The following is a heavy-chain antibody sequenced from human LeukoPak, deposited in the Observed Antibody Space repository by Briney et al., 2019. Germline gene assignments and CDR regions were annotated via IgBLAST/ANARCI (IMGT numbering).Heavy chain of an antibody. J-gene: IGHJ4*02. CDR3: ARARTYASIPFDY. CDR1: GFTFSDYS. CDR2: ISTISTYI. V-gene: IGHV3-21*01. D-gene: IGHD3-22*01. Sequence: GGSLRLSCAVSGFTFSDYSMNWVRQAPGKGLEWVSSISTISTYIYYADPVKGRFTISRDNAKNTLYLQMNSLRAEDTAVYYCARARTYASIPFDYWGQGTLVTVSS.